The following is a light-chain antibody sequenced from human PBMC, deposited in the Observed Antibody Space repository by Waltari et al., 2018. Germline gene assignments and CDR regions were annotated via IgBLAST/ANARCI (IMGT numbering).Light chain of an antibody. Sequence: DIQMTQSPPSLSASVGDRVTITCRASQSISSYLDWYQQKPGKAPKLLIYGASSLQGGVPSRFSGSGSGTDFTLTISSLQPEDFATYYCQQSYRTPRTFGQGTKVEIE. J-gene: IGKJ1*01. CDR1: QSISSY. CDR3: QQSYRTPRT. V-gene: IGKV1-39*01. CDR2: GAS.